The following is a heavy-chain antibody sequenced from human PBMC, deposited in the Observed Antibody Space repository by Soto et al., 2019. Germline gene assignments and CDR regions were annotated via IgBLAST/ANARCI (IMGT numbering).Heavy chain of an antibody. Sequence: QVQLVQSGADVKKPGSSVKVSCKASGDTFNFYTINWVRQAPGLGLEWMGRFNPILTMSNYAQKFEGRVTSTAHKSTSTAYMELSRLRSEDTAMYYCATSYGSGYRAFDFWGQGALVTVSS. V-gene: IGHV1-69*02. CDR1: GDTFNFYT. J-gene: IGHJ4*02. CDR2: FNPILTMS. D-gene: IGHD3-10*01. CDR3: ATSYGSGYRAFDF.